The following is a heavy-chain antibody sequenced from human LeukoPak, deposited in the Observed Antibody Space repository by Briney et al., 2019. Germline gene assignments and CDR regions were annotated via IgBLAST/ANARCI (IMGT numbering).Heavy chain of an antibody. D-gene: IGHD6-13*01. CDR3: ARDLYPRVKGIAAAGKDY. J-gene: IGHJ4*02. Sequence: ASVMVSCKASGYTFTTYGINWVRQAPGQGLEWMGWISTYDGSTNYAQKLRDRVTMMRDTSTSTAYMELSRLRSDDTAVYYCARDLYPRVKGIAAAGKDYWGQGTLVTVSS. V-gene: IGHV1-18*01. CDR2: ISTYDGST. CDR1: GYTFTTYG.